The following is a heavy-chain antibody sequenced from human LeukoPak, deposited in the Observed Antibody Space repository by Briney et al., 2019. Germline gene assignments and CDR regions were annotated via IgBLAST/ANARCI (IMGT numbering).Heavy chain of an antibody. V-gene: IGHV3-30-3*01. CDR2: ISYDGSNK. CDR1: GFTFSSYA. J-gene: IGHJ4*02. CDR3: ARETEAFEH. Sequence: GGSLRLSCAASGFTFSSYAMHWVRQAPGKGLEWVAVISYDGSNKYYADSVKGRFIISRDKSKNTLYLQMDSLRGEDTAVYYCARETEAFEHWGQGTLVTVSS.